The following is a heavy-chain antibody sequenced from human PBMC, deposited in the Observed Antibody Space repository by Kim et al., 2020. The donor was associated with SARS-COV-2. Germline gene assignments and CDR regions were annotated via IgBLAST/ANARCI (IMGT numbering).Heavy chain of an antibody. CDR2: IYYSGST. D-gene: IGHD6-13*01. V-gene: IGHV4-59*13. CDR3: VRATEGYTSSWYIDY. Sequence: SETLSLTCTVSGGSISSYYWSWIRQPPGKGLEWIGYIYYSGSTKYNPSLKSGVTISVDTSKNKFSLKLSSVTAADTALDYCVRATEGYTSSWYIDYWGQGTLVTVSS. CDR1: GGSISSYY. J-gene: IGHJ4*02.